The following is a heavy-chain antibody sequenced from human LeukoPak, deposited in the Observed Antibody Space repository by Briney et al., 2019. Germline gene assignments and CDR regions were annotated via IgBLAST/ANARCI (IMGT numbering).Heavy chain of an antibody. CDR1: GYTFTGYY. Sequence: ASVKVSCKAFGYTFTGYYVHWVRQAPGQGLEWMGWINPKSGGTNYAQKLQGRVTMTTDTSTSTAYMELRSLRSDDTAVYYCARDGPLTVAAQGCWGQGTLVTVSS. J-gene: IGHJ4*02. CDR3: ARDGPLTVAAQGC. CDR2: INPKSGGT. D-gene: IGHD6-13*01. V-gene: IGHV1-2*02.